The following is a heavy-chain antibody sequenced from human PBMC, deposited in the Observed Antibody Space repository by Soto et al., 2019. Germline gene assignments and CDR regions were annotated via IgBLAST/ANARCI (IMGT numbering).Heavy chain of an antibody. CDR3: AIVRPTNNWSSFDV. Sequence: QLRLQESGPGLVRPSEPLSLTCTVSGGSISSGTSYWGWIRQSPGKGLEWIGSMYYTGTTDYNSSLKSRATISVDMSKNQFAIKLSSVTAADTAVYFCAIVRPTNNWSSFDVWGQGALVTVS. D-gene: IGHD1-1*01. CDR2: MYYTGTT. CDR1: GGSISSGTSY. V-gene: IGHV4-39*01. J-gene: IGHJ3*01.